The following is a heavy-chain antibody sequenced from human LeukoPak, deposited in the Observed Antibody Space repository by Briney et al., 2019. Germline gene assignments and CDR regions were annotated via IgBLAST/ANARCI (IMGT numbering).Heavy chain of an antibody. CDR1: GFTFSTYG. J-gene: IGHJ6*03. CDR2: IISGSGVTT. D-gene: IGHD3-10*01. CDR3: ARQGSGSYYLYYYYMDV. V-gene: IGHV3-23*01. Sequence: GGSLRLSCAASGFTFSTYGMSWVRQAPGKGLEWVSAIISGSGVTTYYADSVKGRFTISRDNAKNSLYLQMNSLRAEDTAVYYCARQGSGSYYLYYYYMDVWGKGTTVTISS.